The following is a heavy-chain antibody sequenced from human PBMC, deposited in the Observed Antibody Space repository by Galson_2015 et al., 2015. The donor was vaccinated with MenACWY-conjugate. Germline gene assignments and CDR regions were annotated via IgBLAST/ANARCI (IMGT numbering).Heavy chain of an antibody. CDR1: GFTFTSSA. J-gene: IGHJ4*02. V-gene: IGHV1-58*02. CDR3: AADMNYYDTLDFDY. D-gene: IGHD3-22*01. CDR2: IVVGSGNT. Sequence: SVKVSCKASGFTFTSSAMQWVRQARGQRLEWIGWIVVGSGNTNYAQKFQERVTITRDMSTSTAYMELSSLRSEDTAVYYCAADMNYYDTLDFDYWGQGTLVTVSP.